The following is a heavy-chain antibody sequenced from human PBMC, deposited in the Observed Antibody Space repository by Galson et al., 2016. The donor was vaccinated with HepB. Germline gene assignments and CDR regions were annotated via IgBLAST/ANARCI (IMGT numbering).Heavy chain of an antibody. Sequence: SLRLSCAASGFSLSRYWMHWVRQAPGKGLVWVSRISTDGSSATYADSVKGRFTISRDNAKNTLYLEMNSLRAEDTAVYYCARAPPLPATVGGYDYRSQGTLVTVSS. D-gene: IGHD3-16*01. V-gene: IGHV3-74*01. CDR1: GFSLSRYW. CDR3: ARAPPLPATVGGYDY. CDR2: ISTDGSSA. J-gene: IGHJ4*02.